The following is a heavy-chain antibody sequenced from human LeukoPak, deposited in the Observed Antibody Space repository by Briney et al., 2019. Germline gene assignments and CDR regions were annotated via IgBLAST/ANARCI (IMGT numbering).Heavy chain of an antibody. CDR3: ARGDSSSWTPYNWFDP. D-gene: IGHD6-13*01. Sequence: SETLSLTCTVSGGSISSYYWSWIRQPPGKGLEWIGSIYHSGSTYYNPSLKSRVTISVDTSKNQFSLKLSSVTAADTAVYYCARGDSSSWTPYNWFDPWGQGTLVTVSS. V-gene: IGHV4-38-2*02. CDR1: GGSISSYY. J-gene: IGHJ5*02. CDR2: IYHSGST.